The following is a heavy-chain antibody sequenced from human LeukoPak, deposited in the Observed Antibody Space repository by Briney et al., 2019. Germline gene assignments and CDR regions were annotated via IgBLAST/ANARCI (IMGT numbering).Heavy chain of an antibody. CDR2: ISDGGGAT. D-gene: IGHD6-13*01. CDR3: AKAIGQEVPAGSRWYDP. CDR1: GLAFNNYA. V-gene: IGHV3-23*01. J-gene: IGHJ5*02. Sequence: PGKSLRLSCAASGLAFNNYAMTWVRQAPGKGLEWVSTISDGGGATYYADSVKGRFTISKDSSTQTLYLQMNNLRAEDTALYYCAKAIGQEVPAGSRWYDPWGQGTLVTVSS.